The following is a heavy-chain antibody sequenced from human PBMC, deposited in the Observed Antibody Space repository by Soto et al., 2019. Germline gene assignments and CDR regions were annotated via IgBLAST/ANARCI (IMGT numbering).Heavy chain of an antibody. J-gene: IGHJ6*02. V-gene: IGHV1-69*13. CDR2: IIPIFGTA. CDR1: GGTFSSYA. D-gene: IGHD5-12*01. Sequence: SVKVSCKASGGTFSSYALSWVRQAPGQGLEWIGGIIPIFGTANYAQDFHGRVTITAEESPSKAYMELSSLRYEATAVYYSARVMVSEIVATIDHYGMDVSAQGTTVTVSS. CDR3: ARVMVSEIVATIDHYGMDV.